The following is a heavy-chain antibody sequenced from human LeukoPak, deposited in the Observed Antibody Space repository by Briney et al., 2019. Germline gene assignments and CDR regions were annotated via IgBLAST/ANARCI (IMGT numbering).Heavy chain of an antibody. J-gene: IGHJ5*02. CDR1: GYTFTSYG. D-gene: IGHD3-9*01. Sequence: ASVKVSCKASGYTFTSYGTSWVRQAPGQGLEWMGWISAYNGNTNYAQKLQGRVTMTTDTSTSTAYMELRSLRSDDTAVYYCARDFRSYDILTGDPSELEPWGQGTLVTVSS. CDR3: ARDFRSYDILTGDPSELEP. V-gene: IGHV1-18*01. CDR2: ISAYNGNT.